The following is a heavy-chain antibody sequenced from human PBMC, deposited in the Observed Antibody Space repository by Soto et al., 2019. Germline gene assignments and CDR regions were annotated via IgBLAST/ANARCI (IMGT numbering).Heavy chain of an antibody. CDR1: GGSISSSSYY. CDR3: ARRGTYSSGWDY. D-gene: IGHD6-19*01. Sequence: PSETLSLTCTVSGGSISSSSYYWGWIRQPPGKGLEWIGSIYYSGSTYYNPSLKSRVTISVDTSKNQFSLKLSSVTAADTAMYYCARRGTYSSGWDYWGQGTLVTVSS. V-gene: IGHV4-39*01. J-gene: IGHJ4*02. CDR2: IYYSGST.